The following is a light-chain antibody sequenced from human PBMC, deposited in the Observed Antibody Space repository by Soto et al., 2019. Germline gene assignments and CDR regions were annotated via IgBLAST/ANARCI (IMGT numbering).Light chain of an antibody. V-gene: IGKV3-20*01. CDR2: GTS. CDR3: QQYGNSVPFT. CDR1: QSVMSSY. Sequence: EIVLTQSPGTLSLSPGETATLSCRSSQSVMSSYLAWYQQHPGQPPRLLIFGTSIRATGVPDRISGSGSGTDFSLTINRLAPEDFAVYYCQQYGNSVPFTFGQGTKLEVK. J-gene: IGKJ2*01.